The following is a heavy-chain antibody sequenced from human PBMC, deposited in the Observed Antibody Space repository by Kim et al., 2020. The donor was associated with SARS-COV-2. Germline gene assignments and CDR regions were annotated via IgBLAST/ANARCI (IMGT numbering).Heavy chain of an antibody. J-gene: IGHJ4*02. D-gene: IGHD1-20*01. CDR2: IYYSGST. Sequence: SETLSLTCTVSGGSISSGDYYWSWIRQPPGKGLEWIGYIYYSGSTYYNPSLKSRVTISVDTSKNQFSLKLSSVTAADTAVYYCAREPHPYITGITGRYPEYWGQGTLVTVSS. CDR3: AREPHPYITGITGRYPEY. CDR1: GGSISSGDYY. V-gene: IGHV4-30-4*01.